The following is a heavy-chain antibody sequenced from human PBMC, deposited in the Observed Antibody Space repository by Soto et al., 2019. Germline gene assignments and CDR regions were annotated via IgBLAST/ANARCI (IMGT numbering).Heavy chain of an antibody. CDR2: IYYSGST. Sequence: QVQLQESGPRLVKPSQTLSLTCTVSGGSISSGGYYWSWIRQHPGKGLEWIGYIYYSGSTYYNPSRKSRVTISVDTSKTQFSLKLSSVTAADTAVYYCARRYSSGFDYWGQGTLVTVSS. J-gene: IGHJ4*02. D-gene: IGHD6-19*01. V-gene: IGHV4-31*03. CDR1: GGSISSGGYY. CDR3: ARRYSSGFDY.